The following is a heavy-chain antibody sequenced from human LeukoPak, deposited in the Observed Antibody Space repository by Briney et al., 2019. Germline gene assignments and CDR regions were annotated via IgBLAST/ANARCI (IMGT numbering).Heavy chain of an antibody. CDR1: GYSISSGYY. CDR2: IYHSGST. Sequence: PSETLSLPCAVSGYSISSGYYWGWIRQPPGKGLEWIGSIYHSGSTYYNPSLKSRVTISVDTSKNQFSLKLSSVTAADTAVYYCAGYVVVIDYWGQGTLVTVSS. V-gene: IGHV4-38-2*01. D-gene: IGHD2-21*01. J-gene: IGHJ4*02. CDR3: AGYVVVIDY.